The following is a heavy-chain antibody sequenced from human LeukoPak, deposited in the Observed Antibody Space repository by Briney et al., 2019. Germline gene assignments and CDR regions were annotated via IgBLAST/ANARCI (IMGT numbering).Heavy chain of an antibody. Sequence: PGGSLRLSCAASGFTFSDYFMSWIRQGPGKGLEWVSHIDSSGTIYYADSVKGRATISRDNAKNSLYLQMNSLRAEDTAVYYRARPAYCGGNCYYFPDYWGQGTLVTVSS. CDR2: IDSSGTI. V-gene: IGHV3-11*04. D-gene: IGHD2-21*02. J-gene: IGHJ4*02. CDR1: GFTFSDYF. CDR3: ARPAYCGGNCYYFPDY.